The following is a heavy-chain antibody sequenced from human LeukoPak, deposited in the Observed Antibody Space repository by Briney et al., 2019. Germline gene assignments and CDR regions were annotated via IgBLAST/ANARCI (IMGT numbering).Heavy chain of an antibody. CDR2: IWYDGSNK. Sequence: PGGSLRLSCAASGFTFSSYGMHWVRQAPGKGLEWVAVIWYDGSNKYYADSVKGRFTISRDNAKNTLYLQMNSLRAEDTAVYYCARGCGGDCYRGYYYMDVWGKGTTVTVSS. D-gene: IGHD2-21*02. CDR1: GFTFSSYG. CDR3: ARGCGGDCYRGYYYMDV. J-gene: IGHJ6*03. V-gene: IGHV3-33*01.